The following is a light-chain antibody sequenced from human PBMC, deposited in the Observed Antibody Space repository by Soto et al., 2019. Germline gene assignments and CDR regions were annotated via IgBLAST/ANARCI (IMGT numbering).Light chain of an antibody. CDR1: SSNIGNNY. V-gene: IGLV1-51*01. Sequence: QPVLTQPPSVSAAPGQRVTISCSGSSSNIGNNYVSWYQQLPGTAPKVLIYDNNKRPSGIPDRFSGSQSGTSATLGITGLQTGDEADYYCGTWDSSLSAVLFGGGTKLTVL. CDR2: DNN. CDR3: GTWDSSLSAVL. J-gene: IGLJ2*01.